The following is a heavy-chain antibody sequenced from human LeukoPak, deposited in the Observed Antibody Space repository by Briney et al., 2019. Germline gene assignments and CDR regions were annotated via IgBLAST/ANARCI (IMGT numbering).Heavy chain of an antibody. CDR1: GGSFSGYY. D-gene: IGHD1-7*01. J-gene: IGHJ4*02. V-gene: IGHV4-34*01. CDR3: ARGGRLTGTTALFDY. Sequence: KPSETLSLTCAVYGGSFSGYYWGWIRQPPGQGLEWIGEINHSGSTNYNPSLKSRVTISVDTSKNQFSLELSSVTAADTAVYYCARGGRLTGTTALFDYGGQGALVTVS. CDR2: INHSGST.